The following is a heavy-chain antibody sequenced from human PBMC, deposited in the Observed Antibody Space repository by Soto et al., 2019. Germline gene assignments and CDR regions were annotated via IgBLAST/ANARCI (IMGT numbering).Heavy chain of an antibody. Sequence: GGSLRLSCAASGFTFSDYYMSWIRQAPGKGLEWVSYISSSGSTIYYADSVKGRFTISRDNAKNSLYLQMNSLRAEDTAVYYCARAKSTLWFGEFYYYYYMDVWGKGTTVTVSS. V-gene: IGHV3-11*01. CDR3: ARAKSTLWFGEFYYYYYMDV. J-gene: IGHJ6*03. CDR2: ISSSGSTI. D-gene: IGHD3-10*01. CDR1: GFTFSDYY.